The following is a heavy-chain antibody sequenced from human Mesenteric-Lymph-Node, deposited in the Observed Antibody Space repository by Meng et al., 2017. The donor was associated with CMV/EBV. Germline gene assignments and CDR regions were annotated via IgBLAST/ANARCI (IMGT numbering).Heavy chain of an antibody. J-gene: IGHJ4*02. CDR1: GFTFSSYS. V-gene: IGHV3-48*04. CDR2: ISSSSSTI. Sequence: GGSLRLSCAASGFTFSSYSMNWVRQAPGKGLEWVSYISSSSSTIYYADSVKGRFTISRDNAKNSLYLQMNSLRAEDTAVYYCARDRTYNWNYAFDYWGQGTLVTVSS. D-gene: IGHD1-7*01. CDR3: ARDRTYNWNYAFDY.